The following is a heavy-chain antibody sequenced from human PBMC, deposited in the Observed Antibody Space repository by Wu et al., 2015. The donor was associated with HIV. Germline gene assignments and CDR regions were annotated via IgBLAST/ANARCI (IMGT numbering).Heavy chain of an antibody. CDR1: GGTFSSYA. CDR3: ARVNSSSWYQYYYYYYYMDV. V-gene: IGHV1-69*12. D-gene: IGHD6-13*01. Sequence: QVQLVQSGAEVKKPGSSVKVSCKASGGTFSSYAISWVRQAPGQGLEWMGGIIPIFGTANYAQKFQGRVTITADESTSTAYMELSSLRSEDTAVYYCARVNSSSWYQYYYYYYYMDVWGQKGTHGHRLL. J-gene: IGHJ6*03. CDR2: IIPIFGTA.